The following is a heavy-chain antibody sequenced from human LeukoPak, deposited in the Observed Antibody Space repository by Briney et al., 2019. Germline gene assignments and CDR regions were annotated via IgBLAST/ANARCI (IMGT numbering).Heavy chain of an antibody. CDR3: VRDGWGRTPYDS. CDR2: ISPDGRNI. J-gene: IGHJ4*02. CDR1: GFTSNKYW. V-gene: IGHV3-74*01. D-gene: IGHD4-23*01. Sequence: GGSLRLSCDASGFTSNKYWMSWVRQAPGKGPVWVSHISPDGRNIAYADSVKGRFTISRDSAKNTLYLQMNSLRVGDTAVYYCVRDGWGRTPYDSWGQGTLVTVSS.